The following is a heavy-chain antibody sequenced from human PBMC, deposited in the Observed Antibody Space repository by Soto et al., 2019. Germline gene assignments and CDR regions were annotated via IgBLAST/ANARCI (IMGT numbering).Heavy chain of an antibody. CDR2: ISSSSSHI. V-gene: IGHV3-21*01. Sequence: PGGSLRLSCAASGFTFSSYSINWVRQAPGKGLEWVSSISSSSSHIYYADSVKGRFTISRDNAKKSLYLQMNSLRVEDTAVYYCARDRGYDILTGYSEKDYWGQGTMVTVSS. CDR3: ARDRGYDILTGYSEKDY. D-gene: IGHD3-9*01. J-gene: IGHJ4*02. CDR1: GFTFSSYS.